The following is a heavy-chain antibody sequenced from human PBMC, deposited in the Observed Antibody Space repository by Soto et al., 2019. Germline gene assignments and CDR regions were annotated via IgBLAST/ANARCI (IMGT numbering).Heavy chain of an antibody. CDR1: GLTFSIYG. CDR2: ISSGSNNI. J-gene: IGHJ4*02. Sequence: EVQLVESGGGLVKPGGSLRLSCAVSGLTFSIYGMNWVRQPPGKGLEWVSSISSGSNNIYYADSVKGRFTIFRDNAKNSLYLQMNTLRAEDSAVYYCATAMGGQQLPPGDYWGQGTLVTVSS. D-gene: IGHD6-13*01. CDR3: ATAMGGQQLPPGDY. V-gene: IGHV3-21*01.